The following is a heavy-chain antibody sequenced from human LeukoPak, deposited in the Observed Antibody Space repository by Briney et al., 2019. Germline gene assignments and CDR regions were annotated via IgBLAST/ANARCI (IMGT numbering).Heavy chain of an antibody. CDR1: GYTFTSYY. J-gene: IGHJ6*02. Sequence: ALAKVSCKASGYTFTSYYMHWVRQAPGQGLEWMGIINPSGGSTSYAQKFQGRVTMTRDTSTSTVYMELSSLRSEDTAVYYCARDRFSHQYGMDVWGQGTTVTVSS. CDR3: ARDRFSHQYGMDV. V-gene: IGHV1-46*01. D-gene: IGHD3-3*01. CDR2: INPSGGST.